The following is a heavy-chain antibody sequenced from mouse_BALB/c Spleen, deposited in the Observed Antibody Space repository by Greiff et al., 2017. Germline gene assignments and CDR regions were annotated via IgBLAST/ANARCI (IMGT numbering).Heavy chain of an antibody. Sequence: VQLQQSGPGLVKPSQSLSLTCSVTGYSITSGYYWNWIRQFPGNKLEWMGYISYDGSNNYNPSLKNRISITRDTSKNQFFLKLNSVTTEDTATYYCARGSLFAYWGQGTLVTVSA. CDR2: ISYDGSN. J-gene: IGHJ3*01. V-gene: IGHV3-6*02. CDR1: GYSITSGYY. CDR3: ARGSLFAY.